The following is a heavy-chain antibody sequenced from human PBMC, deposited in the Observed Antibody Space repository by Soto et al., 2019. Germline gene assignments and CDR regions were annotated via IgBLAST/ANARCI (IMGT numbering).Heavy chain of an antibody. J-gene: IGHJ6*02. Sequence: PGESLKISCKGSGYSFTSYWIGWVRQMPGKGLEWMGIIYPGDSDTRYSPSLQGQVTISADKSISTAYLQWSSLKASDTAMYYCARQAAAGQYYYYGMDVWGQGTTVTVSS. CDR3: ARQAAAGQYYYYGMDV. CDR2: IYPGDSDT. V-gene: IGHV5-51*01. CDR1: GYSFTSYW. D-gene: IGHD6-13*01.